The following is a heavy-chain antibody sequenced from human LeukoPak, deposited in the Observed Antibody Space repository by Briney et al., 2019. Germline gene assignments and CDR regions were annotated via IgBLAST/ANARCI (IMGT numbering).Heavy chain of an antibody. Sequence: TSETLSLTCTVSGGSISSYYWSWIRQPPGKGLEWIGYIYYSGSTNYNPSLKSRVTISVGTSKNQFSLKLSSVTAADTAVYYCASVYYYDSSGSADYYYYMDVWGKGTTVTVSS. J-gene: IGHJ6*03. V-gene: IGHV4-59*01. CDR1: GGSISSYY. CDR3: ASVYYYDSSGSADYYYYMDV. CDR2: IYYSGST. D-gene: IGHD3-22*01.